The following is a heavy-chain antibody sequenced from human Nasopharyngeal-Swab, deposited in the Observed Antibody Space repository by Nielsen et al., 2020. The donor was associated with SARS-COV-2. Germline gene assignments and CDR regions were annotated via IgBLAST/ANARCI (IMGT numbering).Heavy chain of an antibody. CDR1: GFTFSSYA. V-gene: IGHV3-30*04. D-gene: IGHD5-18*01. Sequence: GESLKISRAASGFTFSSYAMHWVRQAPGKGLEWVAVISYDGSNKYYADSVKGRFTISRDNSKNTLYLQMNSLRAEDTAVYYCARGSYVDTALDYWGQRTLVTVSS. CDR3: ARGSYVDTALDY. J-gene: IGHJ4*02. CDR2: ISYDGSNK.